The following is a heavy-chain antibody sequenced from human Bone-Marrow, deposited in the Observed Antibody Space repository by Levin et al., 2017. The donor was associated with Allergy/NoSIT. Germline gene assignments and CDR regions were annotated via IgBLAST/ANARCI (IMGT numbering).Heavy chain of an antibody. CDR2: ISSSGSTI. CDR1: GFTFSDYY. J-gene: IGHJ4*02. V-gene: IGHV3-11*01. D-gene: IGHD6-19*01. CDR3: ARGHRLVWLVREYESFDY. Sequence: GESLKISCAASGFTFSDYYMSWIRQAPGKGLEWVSYISSSGSTIYYADSVKGRFTISRDNAKNSLYLQMNSLRAEDTAVYYCARGHRLVWLVREYESFDYWGQGTLVTVSS.